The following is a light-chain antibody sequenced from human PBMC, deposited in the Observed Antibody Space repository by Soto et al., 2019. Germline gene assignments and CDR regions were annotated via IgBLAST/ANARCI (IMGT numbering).Light chain of an antibody. CDR3: QACASSTFYV. Sequence: SYELTQPPSVSVSPGQTASITCSGDKLGDKYACWYQQKPGQSPVLVIYQDSKRPSGIPERFSGSNSGNTATLTISGTQAMDEADYYCQACASSTFYVFGTGTKLTVL. V-gene: IGLV3-1*01. CDR1: KLGDKY. CDR2: QDS. J-gene: IGLJ1*01.